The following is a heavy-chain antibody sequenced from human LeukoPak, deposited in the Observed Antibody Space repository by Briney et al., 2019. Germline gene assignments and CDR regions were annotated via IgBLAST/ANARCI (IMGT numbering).Heavy chain of an antibody. D-gene: IGHD5-24*01. CDR3: TRVGYIDEGIDY. J-gene: IGHJ4*02. Sequence: GGSLRLSCAGSGFIFNNYAMHWVRQPPGKGLEWVSGISWNSGTIDYADSVRGRFTISRDNAKNSLYLQMNSLRAEDTAIYYCTRVGYIDEGIDYWGQGTLVTVSS. V-gene: IGHV3-9*01. CDR2: ISWNSGTI. CDR1: GFIFNNYA.